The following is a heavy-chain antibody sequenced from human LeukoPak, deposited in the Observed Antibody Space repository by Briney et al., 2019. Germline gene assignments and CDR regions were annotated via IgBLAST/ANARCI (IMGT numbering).Heavy chain of an antibody. V-gene: IGHV1-46*01. J-gene: IGHJ6*02. Sequence: ASVKVSCKASGYTFTSYYMHWVRQAPGQGLEWMGIINPSGGSTSYAQKFQGRVTMTRDTSTSTVYMELSSLRSEDTAVYYCERALYCSSTSCHRGMDVWGQGTTVTVSS. D-gene: IGHD2-2*01. CDR1: GYTFTSYY. CDR3: ERALYCSSTSCHRGMDV. CDR2: INPSGGST.